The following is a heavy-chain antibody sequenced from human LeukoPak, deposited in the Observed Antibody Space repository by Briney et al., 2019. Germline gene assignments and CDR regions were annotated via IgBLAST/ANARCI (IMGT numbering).Heavy chain of an antibody. CDR3: AKDMGWNWNDERGFDY. V-gene: IGHV3-9*01. D-gene: IGHD1-1*01. J-gene: IGHJ4*02. CDR1: GFTFSSYA. CDR2: ISWNSGSI. Sequence: GGSLRLSCAASGFTFSSYAMHWVRQAPGKGLEWVSGISWNSGSIGYADSVKGRFTISRDNAKNSLYLQMNSLRAEDTALYYCAKDMGWNWNDERGFDYWGQGTLVTVSS.